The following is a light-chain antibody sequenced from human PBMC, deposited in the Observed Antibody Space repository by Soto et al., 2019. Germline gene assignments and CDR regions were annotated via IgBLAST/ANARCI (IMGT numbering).Light chain of an antibody. J-gene: IGLJ1*01. CDR2: GNS. CDR1: SSNIGAGYD. V-gene: IGLV1-40*01. CDR3: QSHDSSLSGSV. Sequence: QSVLTQPPSVSGAPGQRVTISCTGSSSNIGAGYDVHWYQQLPGTAPKRLIYGNSNRPSGVPDRFSGSKSGTSASLAITGLLAEDEADYYCQSHDSSLSGSVFGTGTKLTVL.